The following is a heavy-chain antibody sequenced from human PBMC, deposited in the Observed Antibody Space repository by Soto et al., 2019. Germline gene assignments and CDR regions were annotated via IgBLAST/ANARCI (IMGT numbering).Heavy chain of an antibody. J-gene: IGHJ4*02. Sequence: QVQLVQSGAEVKKPGSSVKVSCKASGGTFSSYSINWVRQAPGQGLEWMGEIIPIFGTANYAQKFQGRVTMTADESTSTAYIELSSLRSEDTAVYYCARDGGRHSGGSDYWGQGTLVTVSS. CDR2: IIPIFGTA. D-gene: IGHD1-26*01. CDR1: GGTFSSYS. CDR3: ARDGGRHSGGSDY. V-gene: IGHV1-69*01.